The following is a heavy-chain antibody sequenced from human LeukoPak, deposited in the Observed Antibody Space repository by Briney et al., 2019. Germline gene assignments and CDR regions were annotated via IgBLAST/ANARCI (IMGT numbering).Heavy chain of an antibody. J-gene: IGHJ4*02. CDR2: IYYSGRT. CDR1: GGSISSNRYC. V-gene: IGHV4-39*01. D-gene: IGHD6-13*01. CDR3: ARLLVGAADTFDS. Sequence: PSETLSLTCTVSGGSISSNRYCWGWIRQPPGKGLEWIGSIYYSGRTYYNPSLKSRVTTSVDTPKTQFSLKLNSVTAADTAVYYCARLLVGAADTFDSWGQGTLVAVSS.